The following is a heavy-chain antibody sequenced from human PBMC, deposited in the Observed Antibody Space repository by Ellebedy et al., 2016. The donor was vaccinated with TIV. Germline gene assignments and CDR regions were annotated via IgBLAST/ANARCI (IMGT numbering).Heavy chain of an antibody. CDR1: GFTFSNYW. V-gene: IGHV3-7*01. D-gene: IGHD2-21*01. J-gene: IGHJ4*02. CDR3: AKDRRTGIYEGMNY. CDR2: IKEDGSEK. Sequence: GGSLRLSXAASGFTFSNYWMSWVRQAPGKGLEWVAIIKEDGSEKYSVDSVKGRFTISRDNAKNSLYLQMNSLRAEDTAVYYCAKDRRTGIYEGMNYWGQGTLVSVSS.